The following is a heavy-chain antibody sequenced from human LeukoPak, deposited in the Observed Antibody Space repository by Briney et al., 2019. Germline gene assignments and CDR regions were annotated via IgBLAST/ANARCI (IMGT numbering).Heavy chain of an antibody. J-gene: IGHJ4*02. CDR3: ARASPLLYDSSGYYERGDY. D-gene: IGHD3-22*01. CDR2: ISAYNGNT. CDR1: GYTFTSYG. V-gene: IGHV1-18*01. Sequence: ASVKVSCKASGYTFTSYGISWVRQAPGQGLEWMGWISAYNGNTNYARKLQGRVTMTTDTSTSTAYMELRSLRSDDTAVYYCARASPLLYDSSGYYERGDYWGQGTLVTVSS.